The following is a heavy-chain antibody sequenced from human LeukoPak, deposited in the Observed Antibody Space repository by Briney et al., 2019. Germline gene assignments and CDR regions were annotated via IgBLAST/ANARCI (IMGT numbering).Heavy chain of an antibody. CDR3: AKDLRGHNRMGYCMDV. J-gene: IGHJ6*03. CDR1: GFTFDDYT. V-gene: IGHV3-43*01. D-gene: IGHD1-14*01. Sequence: GGSLTLSCAASGFTFDDYTMHWVRQAPGKGVEWVSLISWDGGSTYYADSVKGRFIISRDNSKNSLYLQMNSLRTEDTALYYCAKDLRGHNRMGYCMDVWGKGTTVTVSS. CDR2: ISWDGGST.